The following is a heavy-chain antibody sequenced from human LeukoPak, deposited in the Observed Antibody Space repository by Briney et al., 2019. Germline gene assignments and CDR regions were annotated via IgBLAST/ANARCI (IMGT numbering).Heavy chain of an antibody. J-gene: IGHJ4*02. CDR1: GYTLTELP. D-gene: IGHD3-22*01. CDR2: FDPEDGET. Sequence: ASVKVSCKVSGYTLTELPMHWVRQAPGKGLEWMGGFDPEDGETIYAQKFQGRVTMTEDTSTDTAYMELSSLRSEDTAVYYCATSTLYYYDSSGDHTIDYWGQGTLVTVSS. V-gene: IGHV1-24*01. CDR3: ATSTLYYYDSSGDHTIDY.